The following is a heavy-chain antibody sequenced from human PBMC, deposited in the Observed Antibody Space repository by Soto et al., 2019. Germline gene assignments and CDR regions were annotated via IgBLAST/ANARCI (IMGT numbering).Heavy chain of an antibody. CDR3: ARGGVVLRFLEWLPDYYTMDV. V-gene: IGHV3-30-3*01. CDR2: LSYDGNRR. J-gene: IGHJ6*02. Sequence: VGSLRLSCVASGFIFSDYAMHWVRRAPGRGLEWVAALSYDGNRRYYLDSVKGRFTFSRDNSRNTLFLQMSSLSADDTAVYYCARGGVVLRFLEWLPDYYTMDVWGQGTPVTVSS. CDR1: GFIFSDYA. D-gene: IGHD3-3*01.